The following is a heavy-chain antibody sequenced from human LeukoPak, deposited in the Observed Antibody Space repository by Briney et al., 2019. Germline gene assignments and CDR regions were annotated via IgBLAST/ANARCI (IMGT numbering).Heavy chain of an antibody. V-gene: IGHV4-59*11. D-gene: IGHD3-10*01. Sequence: PSETLSLTCTVSGGSISGHYWSWIRQPPGKGLEWIGYIHYSGSTNYNASLTSRVTLSVDTSKNQFSLKLSSVTAADTAVYYCARYYGSGSSENWFDPWGQGTLVTVSS. CDR3: ARYYGSGSSENWFDP. J-gene: IGHJ5*02. CDR2: IHYSGST. CDR1: GGSISGHY.